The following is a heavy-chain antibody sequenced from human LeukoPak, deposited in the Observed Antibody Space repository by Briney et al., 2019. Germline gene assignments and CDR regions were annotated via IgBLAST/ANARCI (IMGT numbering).Heavy chain of an antibody. J-gene: IGHJ4*02. Sequence: SETLSLTCTVSGGSISSYYWSWIRQPPGKGLEWIGYIYYSGSTNYNPSLKSRVTISVDTSKNQFSLKLSSVTAADTAVYYCARVRRRWLQLFDYWGQGTLVTVSS. CDR1: GGSISSYY. V-gene: IGHV4-59*12. D-gene: IGHD5-24*01. CDR2: IYYSGST. CDR3: ARVRRRWLQLFDY.